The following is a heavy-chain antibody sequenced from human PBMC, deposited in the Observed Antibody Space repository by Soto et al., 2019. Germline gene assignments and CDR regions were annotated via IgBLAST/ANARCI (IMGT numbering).Heavy chain of an antibody. CDR2: IYYSGNT. D-gene: IGHD3-16*01. CDR3: AREGGESSDGLYYFDS. J-gene: IGHJ4*02. CDR1: GGSTSSDNY. Sequence: SETLSLTCTVSGGSTSSDNYWSWIRQPPGKGLEWIGHIYYSGNTDYNPSLKSRLAISIDTSKNQFSLKLSSVTAADPAVYFCAREGGESSDGLYYFDSWGQGSLVTVSS. V-gene: IGHV4-30-4*01.